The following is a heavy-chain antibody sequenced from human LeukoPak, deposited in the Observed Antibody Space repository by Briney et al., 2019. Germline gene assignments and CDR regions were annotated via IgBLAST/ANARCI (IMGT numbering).Heavy chain of an antibody. CDR2: INHSGST. Sequence: SETLSLTCAVYGGSFSGYYWSWIRQPPGKGLEWIGEINHSGSTNYNPSLKRRVTISVDTSKNQFSLKLSSVTAADTAVYYCARDGPYSSSGHFDYWGQGTLVTVSS. V-gene: IGHV4-34*01. D-gene: IGHD6-6*01. J-gene: IGHJ4*02. CDR1: GGSFSGYY. CDR3: ARDGPYSSSGHFDY.